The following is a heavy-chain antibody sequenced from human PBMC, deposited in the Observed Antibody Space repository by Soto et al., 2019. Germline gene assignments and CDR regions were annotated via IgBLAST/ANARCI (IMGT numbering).Heavy chain of an antibody. Sequence: QVQLVESGGDVVQPGRSLRLSCAASGFTFSNYGMNWVRQAPGKGLEWVAVISYDGSNKYYADSVRGRFTISRDNSKNTLYVQMDSLRTEDTAVYYCAKYPGPNCSGGSCQYHFDYWGQGTLVTVSS. CDR2: ISYDGSNK. D-gene: IGHD2-15*01. CDR3: AKYPGPNCSGGSCQYHFDY. V-gene: IGHV3-30*18. CDR1: GFTFSNYG. J-gene: IGHJ4*02.